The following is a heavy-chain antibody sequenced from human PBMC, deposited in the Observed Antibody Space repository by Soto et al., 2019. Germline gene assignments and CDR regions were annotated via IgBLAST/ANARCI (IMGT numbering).Heavy chain of an antibody. CDR2: ISGSGGST. D-gene: IGHD2-2*01. J-gene: IGHJ6*02. V-gene: IGHV3-23*01. CDR3: ARALGYCISTSCLRAIGYYYGMDV. Sequence: GGSLRLSCAASGFTFSSYAMSWVRQAPGKGLEWVSAISGSGGSTYYADSVKGRFTISRDNSKNTLYLQMNSLRAEDTAVYYCARALGYCISTSCLRAIGYYYGMDVWGQGTTVTVSS. CDR1: GFTFSSYA.